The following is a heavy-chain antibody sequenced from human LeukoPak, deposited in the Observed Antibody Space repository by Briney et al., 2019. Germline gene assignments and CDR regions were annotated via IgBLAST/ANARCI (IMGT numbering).Heavy chain of an antibody. J-gene: IGHJ6*02. Sequence: SETLSLTCTVSGGSISSYYWSWILQPPGKGLQWIGYIYYSGSTNYNPSLKSRVTISVDTSKNQFSLKLSSVTAADTAVYYCARGYYGSGSYFRGMDVWGQGTTVTVSS. CDR2: IYYSGST. V-gene: IGHV4-59*01. D-gene: IGHD3-10*01. CDR1: GGSISSYY. CDR3: ARGYYGSGSYFRGMDV.